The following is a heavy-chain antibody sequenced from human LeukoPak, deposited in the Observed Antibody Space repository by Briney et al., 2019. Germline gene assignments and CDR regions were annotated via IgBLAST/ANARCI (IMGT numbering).Heavy chain of an antibody. CDR3: ARDSYSSGWYEKNYYYYYGMDV. CDR2: ISSSSSYI. J-gene: IGHJ6*04. CDR1: GFSFSSYS. Sequence: PGGSLRLSCAASGFSFSSYSMNWVRQAPGKGLEWVSSISSSSSYIYYADSVKGRFTISGDNAKNSLYLQMNSLRAEDTAVYYCARDSYSSGWYEKNYYYYYGMDVWGKGTTVTVSS. D-gene: IGHD6-19*01. V-gene: IGHV3-21*01.